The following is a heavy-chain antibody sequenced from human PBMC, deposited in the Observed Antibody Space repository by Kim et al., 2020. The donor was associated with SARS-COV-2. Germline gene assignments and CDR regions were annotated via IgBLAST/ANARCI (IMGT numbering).Heavy chain of an antibody. Sequence: GGSLRLSCAASGLSFSSSAMSWVRQAPGKGLEWVSAVSPSGLNTFYADSVKGRFTISRDISKNTLYLLMNSLRAEDTAIYYCAKLDGYGGRGGRNWFGPWGQGTLVTVSS. V-gene: IGHV3-23*01. D-gene: IGHD4-17*01. J-gene: IGHJ5*02. CDR2: VSPSGLNT. CDR3: AKLDGYGGRGGRNWFGP. CDR1: GLSFSSSA.